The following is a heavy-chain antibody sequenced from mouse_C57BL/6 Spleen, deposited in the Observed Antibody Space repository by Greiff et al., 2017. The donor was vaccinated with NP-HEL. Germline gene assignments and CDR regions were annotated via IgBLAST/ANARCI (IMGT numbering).Heavy chain of an antibody. CDR3: ARSRDGTFDC. J-gene: IGHJ2*01. V-gene: IGHV1-54*01. D-gene: IGHD3-3*01. CDR2: INPGSGGT. CDR1: GYAFTNYL. Sequence: QVQLQQSGAELVRPGTSVKVSCKASGYAFTNYLIEWVKQRPGQGLEWIGVINPGSGGTNYNEKFKGKATLTADKSSSTAYMQLSSLTSEDSAVYFCARSRDGTFDCWGQGTTLTVSS.